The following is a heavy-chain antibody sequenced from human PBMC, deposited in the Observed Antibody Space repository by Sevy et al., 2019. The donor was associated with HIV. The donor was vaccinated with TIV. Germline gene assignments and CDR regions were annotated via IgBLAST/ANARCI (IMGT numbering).Heavy chain of an antibody. CDR2: ISSSSSYI. D-gene: IGHD2-15*01. CDR1: GFTFSSYS. V-gene: IGHV3-21*01. CDR3: ARDQRGCSGGSCYEDAFDI. Sequence: GGSLRLSCAASGFTFSSYSMNWVRQAPGKGLEWVSSISSSSSYIYYADSVKGRFTISRDNAKNSLYLQMNSLRAEETAVYYCARDQRGCSGGSCYEDAFDIWGQGTMVTVSS. J-gene: IGHJ3*02.